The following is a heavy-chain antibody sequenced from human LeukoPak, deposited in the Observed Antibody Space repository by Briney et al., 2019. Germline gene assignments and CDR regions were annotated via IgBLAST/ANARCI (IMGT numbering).Heavy chain of an antibody. CDR2: IRYDGSNK. J-gene: IGHJ3*02. Sequence: PGGSLRLSCAASGFTFSSYGMHWVRQAPGKGLEWVAFIRYDGSNKYYADSVKGRFTISRDNSKNTLYLQMNSLRAEDTAVYYCAKGLYYYDSSVNDASDIWGQGTMVTVSS. CDR3: AKGLYYYDSSVNDASDI. D-gene: IGHD3-22*01. CDR1: GFTFSSYG. V-gene: IGHV3-30*02.